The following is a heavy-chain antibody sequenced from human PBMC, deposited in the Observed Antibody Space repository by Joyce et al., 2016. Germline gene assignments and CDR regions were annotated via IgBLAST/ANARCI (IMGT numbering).Heavy chain of an antibody. CDR3: AREFLPQYYFDY. J-gene: IGHJ4*02. CDR2: IHHSGST. Sequence: QLQLQESGSGLVKPSQTLSFTCAVSGGSISSGDFLWSWFRRPPGKGLEWIGYIHHSGSTYYNPSLRSRVAMSLDRSRNQFSLRLTSMTAADTAVYYCAREFLPQYYFDYWGQGTLVTVSS. D-gene: IGHD3-16*01. CDR1: GGSISSGDFL. V-gene: IGHV4-30-2*01.